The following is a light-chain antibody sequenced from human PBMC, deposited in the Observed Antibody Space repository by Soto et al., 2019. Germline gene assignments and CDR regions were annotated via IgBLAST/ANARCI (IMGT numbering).Light chain of an antibody. CDR1: SSDVGVYNY. CDR3: SSYTSSSTTV. J-gene: IGLJ3*02. CDR2: EVT. V-gene: IGLV2-14*01. Sequence: QSVLTQPASVSGSPGQSITISCTGTSSDVGVYNYVSWYQQHPGKAPKPMIFEVTSRPSGVSNRFSGSKSGNTASLTISWLQSEGEADYYCSSYTSSSTTVVGGGTQRAVL.